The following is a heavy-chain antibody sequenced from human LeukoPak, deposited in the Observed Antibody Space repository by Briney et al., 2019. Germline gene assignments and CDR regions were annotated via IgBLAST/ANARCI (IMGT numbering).Heavy chain of an antibody. V-gene: IGHV3-30-3*01. D-gene: IGHD6-19*01. J-gene: IGHJ4*02. CDR2: ISYDRSIT. CDR3: ARDPTAVSNLPSYYFDY. CDR1: GFTFSSYA. Sequence: GGSLRLSCAASGFTFSSYAMSWVRQAPGKGLKWVAVISYDRSITYYADSVKGRFTLSCDNSKNTLYLQMNSLSPEDTAVYYCARDPTAVSNLPSYYFDYWGQGTLVTVSS.